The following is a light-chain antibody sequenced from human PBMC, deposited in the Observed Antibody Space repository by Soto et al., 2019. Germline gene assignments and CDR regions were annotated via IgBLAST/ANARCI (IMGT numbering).Light chain of an antibody. CDR3: QQYGSSPAIT. V-gene: IGKV3-20*01. J-gene: IGKJ5*01. Sequence: GLTQSPCPLSLSPGERATLSCRASQSITSSYLAWYQQRPRQAPRLFIYGATSRATGTPDRFSGIGSGTDFTLTIRRLEPEDFAVYYCQQYGSSPAITLGQGTRLEIK. CDR1: QSITSSY. CDR2: GAT.